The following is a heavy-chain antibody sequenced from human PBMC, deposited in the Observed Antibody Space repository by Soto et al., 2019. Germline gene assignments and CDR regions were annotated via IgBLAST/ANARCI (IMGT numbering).Heavy chain of an antibody. CDR1: GGSISSSSDY. D-gene: IGHD3-3*01. CDR2: IYYSGST. V-gene: IGHV4-39*01. CDR3: ARRLYYDFWSGYRAPFDY. J-gene: IGHJ4*02. Sequence: SETLSLTCTVSGGSISSSSDYWGWIRQPPGKGLEWIGSIYYSGSTYYNPSLKSRVTISVDTSKNQFSLKLSSVTAADTAVYYCARRLYYDFWSGYRAPFDYWGQGTLVTVSS.